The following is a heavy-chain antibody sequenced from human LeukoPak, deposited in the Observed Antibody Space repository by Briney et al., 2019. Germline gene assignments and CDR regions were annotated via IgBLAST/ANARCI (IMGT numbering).Heavy chain of an antibody. D-gene: IGHD2-15*01. CDR1: GGSISSSNW. CDR3: ARVGRYCSGGSCRRSLNY. J-gene: IGHJ4*02. CDR2: IYHSGST. V-gene: IGHV4-4*02. Sequence: SETLSVTCAVSGGSISSSNWWSWVRQPPGKGLEWIWEIYHSGSTNYNPSLKSRVTISVDKSKNQFSLKLSSVTAADTAVYYCARVGRYCSGGSCRRSLNYWGQGTLVTVSS.